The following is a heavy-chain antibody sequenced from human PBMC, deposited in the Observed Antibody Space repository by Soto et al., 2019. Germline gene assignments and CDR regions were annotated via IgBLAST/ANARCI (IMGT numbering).Heavy chain of an antibody. Sequence: PSETLSLTCAVYGGSFSGYYWSWIRQPPGKGLEWIGEINHSGSTNYNPSLKSRVTISVDTSKNQFSLKLSSVTAADTAVYYCARVPLRFWSGYEYYFDYWGQGTLVTVSS. CDR3: ARVPLRFWSGYEYYFDY. J-gene: IGHJ4*02. D-gene: IGHD3-3*01. CDR1: GGSFSGYY. V-gene: IGHV4-34*01. CDR2: INHSGST.